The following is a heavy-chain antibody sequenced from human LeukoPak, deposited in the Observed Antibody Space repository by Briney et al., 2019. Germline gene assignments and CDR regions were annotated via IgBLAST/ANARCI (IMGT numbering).Heavy chain of an antibody. Sequence: SGGSLRLSCAASGFTFSHYAMHWARQAPGKGLEYVSAISSNGGSTYYANSVKGRFTIFSDNSKNTLYLQMGSLRAEDMGVYYCARDSITVSVGAFDIWGQGTMVIVSS. V-gene: IGHV3-64*01. CDR2: ISSNGGST. J-gene: IGHJ3*02. D-gene: IGHD2-2*01. CDR3: ARDSITVSVGAFDI. CDR1: GFTFSHYA.